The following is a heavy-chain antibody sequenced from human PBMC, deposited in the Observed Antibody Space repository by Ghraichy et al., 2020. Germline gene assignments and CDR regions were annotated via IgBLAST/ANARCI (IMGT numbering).Heavy chain of an antibody. V-gene: IGHV4-61*01. CDR3: ARDRSHYYATSGYFSD. CDR1: GGSVTSGSDY. J-gene: IGHJ4*02. D-gene: IGHD3-22*01. CDR2: IYNSGST. Sequence: SETLSLTCTVSGGSVTSGSDYWSWIRQPPGKGLEWIGYIYNSGSTKYNPSLKSRVTISVDTSMNQFSLKLSSVTTADTAVYYCARDRSHYYATSGYFSDWGQGTLVTVSS.